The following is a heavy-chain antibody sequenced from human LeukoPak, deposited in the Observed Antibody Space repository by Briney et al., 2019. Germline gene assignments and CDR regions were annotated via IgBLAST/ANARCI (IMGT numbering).Heavy chain of an antibody. CDR3: AKGVDGYCSSDSCYAYDC. V-gene: IGHV3-23*01. CDR1: GFTFNNYA. D-gene: IGHD2-2*01. CDR2: LGGSGGSI. J-gene: IGHJ4*02. Sequence: PGGSLRLSCAASGFTFNNYAMSWVRQAPGKGLEWVSGLGGSGGSINYADSVKGRFTISRDNSKNTLYLQMNSLRAEDTAVYWCAKGVDGYCSSDSCYAYDCWGQGTLVTVS.